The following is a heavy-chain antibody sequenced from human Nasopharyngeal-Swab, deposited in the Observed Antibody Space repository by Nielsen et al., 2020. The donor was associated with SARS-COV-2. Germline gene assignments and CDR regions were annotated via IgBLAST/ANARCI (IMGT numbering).Heavy chain of an antibody. CDR1: GFTFDDYG. J-gene: IGHJ4*02. Sequence: AGSLRLSCVTSGFTFDDYGMHWVRQVPGKGLEWVSLISWDGVNTYYAGSVRGRFTISRDNSRNSLYLQMNSLKTEDTALYYCARGVHYMSYFHTPPSDQWGQGTLVTVSS. CDR3: ARGVHYMSYFHTPPSDQ. D-gene: IGHD3-10*01. V-gene: IGHV3-43*01. CDR2: ISWDGVNT.